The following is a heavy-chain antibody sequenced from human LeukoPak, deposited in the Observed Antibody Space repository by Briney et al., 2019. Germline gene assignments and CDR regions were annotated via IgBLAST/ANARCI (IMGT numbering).Heavy chain of an antibody. D-gene: IGHD3-10*01. CDR1: GGSISSYY. Sequence: PSETLSPTCTVSGGSISSYYWSWIRQPPGKGLEWIGYIYYSGSTNYNPSLKSRVTISVDTSKNQFSLKLSSVTAADTAVYYCARMSYGSGRWPYYYYGMDVWGQGTTVTVSS. J-gene: IGHJ6*02. V-gene: IGHV4-59*08. CDR3: ARMSYGSGRWPYYYYGMDV. CDR2: IYYSGST.